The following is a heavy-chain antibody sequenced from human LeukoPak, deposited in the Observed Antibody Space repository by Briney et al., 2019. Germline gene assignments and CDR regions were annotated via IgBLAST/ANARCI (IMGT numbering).Heavy chain of an antibody. CDR2: IIPILGIA. V-gene: IGHV1-69*04. Sequence: ASVKVSCKASGGTFSSYAISWVRQAPGQGLEWMGRIIPILGIANYAQKFQGRVTITAGKSTSTAYMELSSLRSEDTAVYYCASGTIDSSSWPYYFDYWGQGTLVTVSS. J-gene: IGHJ4*02. D-gene: IGHD6-13*01. CDR1: GGTFSSYA. CDR3: ASGTIDSSSWPYYFDY.